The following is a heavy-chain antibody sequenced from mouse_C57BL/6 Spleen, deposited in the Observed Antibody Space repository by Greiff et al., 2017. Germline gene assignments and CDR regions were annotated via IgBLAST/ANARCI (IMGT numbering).Heavy chain of an antibody. D-gene: IGHD2-1*01. CDR2: IDPETGGT. CDR1: GYTFTDYE. Sequence: VQLQQSGAELVRPGASVTLSCKASGYTFTDYEMHWVKQTPVHGLEWIGAIDPETGGTAYNQKFKGKAILTADKSSSTAYMELRSLTSEDSAVYYCTRSSYYGNYVDYWGQGTTLTVSS. J-gene: IGHJ2*01. V-gene: IGHV1-15*01. CDR3: TRSSYYGNYVDY.